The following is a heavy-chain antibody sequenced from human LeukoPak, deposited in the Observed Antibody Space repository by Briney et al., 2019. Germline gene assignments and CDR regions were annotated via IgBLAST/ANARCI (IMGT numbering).Heavy chain of an antibody. CDR3: AKDAASDY. V-gene: IGHV3-30*18. Sequence: GGSLRLSCAASGFTFSSYGMHWVRQAPGKGLEWVAVISYDGSNKYYADSVKGRFTISRDNSKNTLYLQMNSPRAEDTAVYYCAKDAASDYWGQGTLVTVSS. CDR2: ISYDGSNK. CDR1: GFTFSSYG. J-gene: IGHJ4*02.